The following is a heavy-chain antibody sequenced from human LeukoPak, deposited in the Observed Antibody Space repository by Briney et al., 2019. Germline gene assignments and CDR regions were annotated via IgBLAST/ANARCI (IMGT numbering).Heavy chain of an antibody. V-gene: IGHV3-30*02. J-gene: IGHJ4*02. CDR3: AKPPSSSSYYFDY. D-gene: IGHD6-13*01. CDR2: IWYDGSNK. Sequence: GGSLRLSCAASGFTFSSYGMHWVRQAPGKGLEWVAVIWYDGSNKYYADSVKGRFTISRDNSKNTLYLQMNSLSAEDTAVYYCAKPPSSSSYYFDYWDQGTLVTVSS. CDR1: GFTFSSYG.